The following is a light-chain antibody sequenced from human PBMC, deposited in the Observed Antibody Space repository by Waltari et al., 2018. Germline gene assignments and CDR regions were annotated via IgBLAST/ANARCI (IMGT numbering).Light chain of an antibody. CDR2: WAS. CDR1: QGVLYSSNNINC. V-gene: IGKV4-1*01. Sequence: DIVITQFPDSFAVPLGARATFPCKSRQGVLYSSNNINCLTWYQQKPGQPPKLLIYWASTLASGVPDRFSGSGSASDFTLTISSLQAEDVAVYYCQQYYDTPFTFGPGTKVDI. CDR3: QQYYDTPFT. J-gene: IGKJ3*01.